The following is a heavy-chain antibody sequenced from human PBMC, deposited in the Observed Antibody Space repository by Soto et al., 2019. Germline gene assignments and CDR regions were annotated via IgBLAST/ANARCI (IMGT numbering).Heavy chain of an antibody. CDR1: GFSLSTSGVG. D-gene: IGHD6-19*01. CDR3: AHLVEQWLVTD. Sequence: QITLKESGPTLVKPTQTLTLTCTFSGFSLSTSGVGVGWIRQPPGKALEWLALIYWDDDKRYSPSLKSRLTITKHTSKNHVVPTMTNTDPVDTATYHCAHLVEQWLVTDWSQGTLVTVSS. V-gene: IGHV2-5*02. J-gene: IGHJ4*02. CDR2: IYWDDDK.